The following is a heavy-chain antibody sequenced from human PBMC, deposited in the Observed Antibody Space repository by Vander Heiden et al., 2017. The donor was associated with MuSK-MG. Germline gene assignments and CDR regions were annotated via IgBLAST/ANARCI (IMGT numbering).Heavy chain of an antibody. V-gene: IGHV4-39*01. J-gene: IGHJ4*02. D-gene: IGHD4-17*01. CDR2: IYYSGST. Sequence: QLQLQESGPGLVKPSETLSLPCTVSGGSISSSSYYWGWIRQPPGKGLEWIGSIYYSGSTYYNPSLKSRGTISVDTSKNQFSLKLSSVTAADTAVYDGARQDYGDYVPVDYWGQGTLGTVS. CDR3: ARQDYGDYVPVDY. CDR1: GGSISSSSYY.